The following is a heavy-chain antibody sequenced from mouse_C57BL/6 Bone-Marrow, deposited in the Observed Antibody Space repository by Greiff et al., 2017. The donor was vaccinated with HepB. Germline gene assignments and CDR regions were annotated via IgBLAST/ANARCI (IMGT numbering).Heavy chain of an antibody. CDR1: GYTFTSYG. V-gene: IGHV1-81*01. D-gene: IGHD1-1*01. Sequence: VQLQESGAELARPGASVKLSCKASGYTFTSYGISWVKQSTGQGLEWIGEIYPRSGNTYYNEKFKGKATLTADKSSSTAYMELRSLTSEDSAVYFCARERIYYYGSYYAMDYWGQGTSVTVSS. CDR3: ARERIYYYGSYYAMDY. J-gene: IGHJ4*01. CDR2: IYPRSGNT.